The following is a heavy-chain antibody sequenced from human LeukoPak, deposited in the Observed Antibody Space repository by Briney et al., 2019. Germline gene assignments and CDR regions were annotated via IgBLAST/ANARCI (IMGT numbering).Heavy chain of an antibody. V-gene: IGHV4-34*01. CDR1: GGSFSGYY. CDR3: ARATPKLVSNPYYFDY. J-gene: IGHJ4*02. Sequence: TSETLSLTCAVYGGSFSGYYWSWIRQPPGKGLEWVGEINHSGSTNYNSSLKSRVTISVDTSKNQFSLKLSSVTAADTAVYYCARATPKLVSNPYYFDYWGQGTLVTVSS. D-gene: IGHD3-9*01. CDR2: INHSGST.